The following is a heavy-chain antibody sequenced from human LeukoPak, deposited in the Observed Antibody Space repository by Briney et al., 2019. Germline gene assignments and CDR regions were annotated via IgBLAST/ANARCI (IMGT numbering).Heavy chain of an antibody. D-gene: IGHD3-9*01. V-gene: IGHV4-59*01. CDR3: ARRGSYYDILTGYSYYFDY. CDR2: IYYSGST. J-gene: IGHJ4*02. CDR1: GGSISSYY. Sequence: SETLSLTCTVSGGSISSYYWSWIRQPPGKGLEWIGYIYYSGSTNYNPSLKSRVTISVDTSKNQFSLKLSSVTAADTAVYYCARRGSYYDILTGYSYYFDYWGQGTLVTVSP.